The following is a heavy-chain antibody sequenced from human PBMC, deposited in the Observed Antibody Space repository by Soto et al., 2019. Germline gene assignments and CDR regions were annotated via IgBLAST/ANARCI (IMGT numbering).Heavy chain of an antibody. CDR3: ATQASTYYYDSSGYYFFDY. D-gene: IGHD3-22*01. J-gene: IGHJ4*02. CDR1: GGSISSGDYY. Sequence: PSETLSLTCTVSGGSISSGDYYWSWIRQPPGKGLEWIGYIYYSGSTYYNPSLKSRVTISVDTSKNQFSLKLSSVTAADTAVYYCATQASTYYYDSSGYYFFDYWGQGTLVTVSS. V-gene: IGHV4-30-4*01. CDR2: IYYSGST.